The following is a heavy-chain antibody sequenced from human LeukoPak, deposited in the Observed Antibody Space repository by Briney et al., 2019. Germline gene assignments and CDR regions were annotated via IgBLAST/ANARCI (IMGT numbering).Heavy chain of an antibody. J-gene: IGHJ4*02. D-gene: IGHD2-8*01. CDR3: ARVSVYYAKVDY. Sequence: PSETLSLTCVVSGGSLSTHHWSWIRQSPGRGLEWIGYISDSGSTNYNPSLKSRVTISVDTSKNQFSLKLSSVTAADTAVYYCARVSVYYAKVDYWGQGTLVTVSS. CDR2: ISDSGST. V-gene: IGHV4-59*08. CDR1: GGSLSTHH.